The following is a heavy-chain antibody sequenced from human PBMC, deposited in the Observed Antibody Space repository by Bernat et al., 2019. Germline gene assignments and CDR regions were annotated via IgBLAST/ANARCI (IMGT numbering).Heavy chain of an antibody. CDR1: GFTFSSYA. D-gene: IGHD3-3*01. J-gene: IGHJ5*02. CDR3: AKDSYYDFWSGQNWFDT. Sequence: EVQLVESGGGLVQPGGSLRLSCAASGFTFSSYAMSWVRQAPGKGLEWVSAISGSGGSTYYADSVKGRFTISRDNSKNTLYLQMNSLRAEDTAVYYCAKDSYYDFWSGQNWFDTWGQGTLVTVSS. CDR2: ISGSGGST. V-gene: IGHV3-23*04.